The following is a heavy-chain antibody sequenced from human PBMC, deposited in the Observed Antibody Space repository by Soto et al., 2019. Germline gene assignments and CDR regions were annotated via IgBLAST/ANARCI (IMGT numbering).Heavy chain of an antibody. CDR1: GGSISSGDYS. CDR3: ARGWTAGAGWANWFDL. CDR2: IYHSGST. Sequence: SETLSLTCAASGGSISSGDYSWNWSRQPPGKGLEWIGYIYHSGSTYYNPSLKSRVTISVDRSKNHFSLNLSSVTAADTAVYYCARGWTAGAGWANWFDLWGQGTLVTVSS. J-gene: IGHJ5*02. D-gene: IGHD6-13*01. V-gene: IGHV4-30-2*01.